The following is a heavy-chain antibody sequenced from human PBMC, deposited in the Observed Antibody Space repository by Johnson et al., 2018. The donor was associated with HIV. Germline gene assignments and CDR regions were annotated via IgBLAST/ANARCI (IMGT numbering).Heavy chain of an antibody. CDR3: AKEHRSGLRRHRVAYDAFDI. CDR1: GFTFSSYG. V-gene: IGHV3-33*06. Sequence: QVQLVESGGGVVQPGRSLRLSCAASGFTFSSYGMHWVRQAPGKGLEWVALIWYDGSNKYYADSVKGRFTISRDNSKNTLYLQMNSMRAEDTAVYYCAKEHRSGLRRHRVAYDAFDIWGRGTMVTVSS. J-gene: IGHJ3*02. D-gene: IGHD4-17*01. CDR2: IWYDGSNK.